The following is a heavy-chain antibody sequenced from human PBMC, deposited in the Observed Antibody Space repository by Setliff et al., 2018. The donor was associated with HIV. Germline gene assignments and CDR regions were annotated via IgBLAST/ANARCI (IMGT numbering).Heavy chain of an antibody. CDR2: IYPADSDT. CDR1: GYSFTSYW. D-gene: IGHD3-3*02. Sequence: PGESLKISCKASGYSFTSYWVGWVRQMPGKGLEWMGIIYPADSDTRYSPSFQGQVTISADKSISTAYLQWRSLKASDTAMYYCAREHFWSGYYSYDAFDIWGQGTMVTVSS. V-gene: IGHV5-51*01. J-gene: IGHJ3*02. CDR3: AREHFWSGYYSYDAFDI.